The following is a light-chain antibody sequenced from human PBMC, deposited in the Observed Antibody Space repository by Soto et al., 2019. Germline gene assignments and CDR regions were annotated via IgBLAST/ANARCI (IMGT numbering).Light chain of an antibody. J-gene: IGLJ3*02. Sequence: QSVLTQPPSVSGAPGQRVTISCTGSSSNIGAGYDVHWYQQLPGTAPKLLIYGNSNRPSGVPDRFSGSKSGTSASLAITGLHAEDEPDYYCQSYDSSLSAWVFGGGTTLTVL. CDR3: QSYDSSLSAWV. CDR2: GNS. V-gene: IGLV1-40*01. CDR1: SSNIGAGYD.